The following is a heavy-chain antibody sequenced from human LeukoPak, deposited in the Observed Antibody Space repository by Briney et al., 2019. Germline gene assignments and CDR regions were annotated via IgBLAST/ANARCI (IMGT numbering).Heavy chain of an antibody. CDR2: INPNSGGT. CDR3: ARDIQGSSSGFDY. V-gene: IGHV1-2*02. D-gene: IGHD6-13*01. CDR1: GYTFTGYY. Sequence: ASVKVSCKASGYTFTGYYMHWVRQAPVQGLEWMGWINPNSGGTNYAQKFQGRVTMTRDTSISTAYMELSRLRSDDTAVYYCARDIQGSSSGFDYWGQGTLVTVSS. J-gene: IGHJ4*02.